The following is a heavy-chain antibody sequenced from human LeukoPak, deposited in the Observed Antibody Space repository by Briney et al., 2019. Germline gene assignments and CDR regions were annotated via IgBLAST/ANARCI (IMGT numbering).Heavy chain of an antibody. Sequence: PGGSLRLSCAASGFTFSSYGMHWVRQAPGKGLEWVAFIRYDGSNKYYADSVKGRYTISRDNSKNTLYLQMNSLRVEDTAVYYCAKEGYYGSGSFPDSWGQGTLVTVSS. V-gene: IGHV3-30*02. CDR3: AKEGYYGSGSFPDS. D-gene: IGHD3-10*01. CDR1: GFTFSSYG. CDR2: IRYDGSNK. J-gene: IGHJ4*02.